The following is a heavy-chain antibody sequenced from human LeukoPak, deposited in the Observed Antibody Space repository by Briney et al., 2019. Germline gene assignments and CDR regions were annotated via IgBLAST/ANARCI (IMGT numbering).Heavy chain of an antibody. CDR3: ARDLSGGDYGDYVVY. D-gene: IGHD4-17*01. J-gene: IGHJ4*02. CDR1: GGSISSYY. Sequence: PSETLSLTCTVSGGSISSYYWSWIRQPPGKGLEWIGYIYYSGSTNYNPSLKSRVTISVDKSKNQFSLKLSSVTAADTAVYYCARDLSGGDYGDYVVYWGQGTLVTVSS. V-gene: IGHV4-59*12. CDR2: IYYSGST.